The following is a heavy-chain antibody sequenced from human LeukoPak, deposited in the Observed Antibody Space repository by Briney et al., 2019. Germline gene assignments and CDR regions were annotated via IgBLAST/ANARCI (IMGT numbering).Heavy chain of an antibody. V-gene: IGHV1-69*13. CDR1: GGTFSSYA. Sequence: EASVKVSCKASGGTFSSYAISWVRQAPGQGLEWMGGIIPIFGTANYAQKFQGRVTITADESTSTAYMELSSLRSEDTAVYYCARRDYGDYLYNWFDPWGQGTLVTVSS. CDR2: IIPIFGTA. J-gene: IGHJ5*02. CDR3: ARRDYGDYLYNWFDP. D-gene: IGHD4-17*01.